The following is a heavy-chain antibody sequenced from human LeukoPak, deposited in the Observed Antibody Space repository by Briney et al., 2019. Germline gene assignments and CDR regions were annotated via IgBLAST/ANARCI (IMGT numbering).Heavy chain of an antibody. D-gene: IGHD2-2*01. V-gene: IGHV1-69*02. CDR2: IIPILGIA. CDR1: GGTFSSYT. J-gene: IGHJ6*02. Sequence: GASVKVSCKASGGTFSSYTISWVRQAPGQGLEWMGRIIPILGIANYAQKFQGRVTITADKSTSTAYMELSSLRSEDTAVYHCASLLGYCSSTSCAYGMDVWGQGTTVTVSS. CDR3: ASLLGYCSSTSCAYGMDV.